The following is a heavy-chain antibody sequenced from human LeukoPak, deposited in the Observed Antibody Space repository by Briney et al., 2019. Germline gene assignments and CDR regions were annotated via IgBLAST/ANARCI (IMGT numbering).Heavy chain of an antibody. CDR3: ARASAAAGTSWFDP. J-gene: IGHJ5*02. Sequence: GRSLRLSCAASGFTFSSYAMHWVRQAPGKGLEWVAVISYDGSNKYYADSVKGRFTISRDNSKNTLYLQMNSLRAEDTAVYYCARASAAAGTSWFDPWGQGTLVTVSS. CDR1: GFTFSSYA. V-gene: IGHV3-30-3*01. D-gene: IGHD6-13*01. CDR2: ISYDGSNK.